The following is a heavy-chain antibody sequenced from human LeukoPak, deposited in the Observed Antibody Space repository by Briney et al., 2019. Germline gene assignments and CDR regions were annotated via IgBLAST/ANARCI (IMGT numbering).Heavy chain of an antibody. J-gene: IGHJ4*02. Sequence: GGSPRLSCAASGFTFSSYWMSWVRQAPGKGLEWVANIKQDGSEKYYVDSVKGRFTISRDNAKNSLYLQMNSLRAEDTAVYYCARFCTIFGDQFFDYWGQGTLVTVSS. V-gene: IGHV3-7*01. CDR3: ARFCTIFGDQFFDY. CDR1: GFTFSSYW. CDR2: IKQDGSEK. D-gene: IGHD3-3*01.